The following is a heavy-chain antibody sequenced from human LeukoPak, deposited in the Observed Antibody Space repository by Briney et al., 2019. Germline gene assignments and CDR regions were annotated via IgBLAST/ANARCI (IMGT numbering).Heavy chain of an antibody. CDR3: AKIIAAPDYYYYGMDV. CDR1: GFTFSSYA. V-gene: IGHV3-23*01. J-gene: IGHJ6*02. CDR2: ISGSGGST. Sequence: PEGSLRLSCAASGFTFSSYAMSWVRQAPGKGLEWVSAISGSGGSTYYADSVKGRFTISRDNSKNTLYLQMNSLRAEDTAVYYCAKIIAAPDYYYYGMDVWGQGTTVTVSS. D-gene: IGHD6-13*01.